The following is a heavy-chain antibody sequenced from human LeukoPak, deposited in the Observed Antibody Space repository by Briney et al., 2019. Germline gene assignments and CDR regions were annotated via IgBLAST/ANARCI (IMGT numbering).Heavy chain of an antibody. D-gene: IGHD1-26*01. Sequence: GGSLRLSCAASGFTVRSNYMSWVPQAPGKGLEGVSVIYSGGSTYYADSVKGRFTISRDNSKNTLYLQMNSLRAEDTAVYYCARDRVGPNIGGMDVWGQGTTVTVSS. CDR3: ARDRVGPNIGGMDV. CDR2: IYSGGST. CDR1: GFTVRSNY. J-gene: IGHJ6*02. V-gene: IGHV3-66*01.